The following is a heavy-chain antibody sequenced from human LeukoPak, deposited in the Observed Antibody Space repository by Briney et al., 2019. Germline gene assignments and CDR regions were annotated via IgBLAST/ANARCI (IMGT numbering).Heavy chain of an antibody. CDR3: TRPASYSSSWYPY. CDR2: VSTTGGST. J-gene: IGHJ4*02. V-gene: IGHV3-23*01. D-gene: IGHD6-13*01. CDR1: GFTFSSYA. Sequence: GGSLRLSCAASGFTFSSYAMSWVRQAPGKGLEWVSTVSTTGGSTYYADSVKGRFTISRDNSKDTLYLQMNSLKTEDTAVYYCTRPASYSSSWYPYWGQGTLVTVSS.